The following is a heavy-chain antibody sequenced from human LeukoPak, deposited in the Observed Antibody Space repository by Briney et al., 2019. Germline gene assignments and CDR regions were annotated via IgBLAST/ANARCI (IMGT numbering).Heavy chain of an antibody. CDR2: IYPGDSDT. Sequence: GESLKISCKGSGYTFTSYWIGWVRQMPGKGLEWMGSIYPGDSDTRYSPSFQGQVTISADRSISTAYLQWSSLQASDTAIYYCARRGRSSSNFDFWGQGTLVTVSS. CDR1: GYTFTSYW. V-gene: IGHV5-51*01. J-gene: IGHJ4*02. D-gene: IGHD6-6*01. CDR3: ARRGRSSSNFDF.